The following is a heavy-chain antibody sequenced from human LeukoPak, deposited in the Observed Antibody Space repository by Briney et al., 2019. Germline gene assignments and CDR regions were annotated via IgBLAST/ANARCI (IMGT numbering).Heavy chain of an antibody. Sequence: PSDTLSLTCNVSGASMSSNYWSWIRQPPGKGLEWMGYLHHSGNTNYSPSVESRVNMSVDESKNQFSLRVHFVSAADTAVYYCASTRRAAVAGRFDSWGQGTLVTVSS. D-gene: IGHD6-19*01. CDR1: GASMSSNY. CDR3: ASTRRAAVAGRFDS. CDR2: LHHSGNT. J-gene: IGHJ4*02. V-gene: IGHV4-4*09.